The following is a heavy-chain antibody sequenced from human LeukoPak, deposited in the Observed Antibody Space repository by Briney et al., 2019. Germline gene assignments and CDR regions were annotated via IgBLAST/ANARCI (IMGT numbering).Heavy chain of an antibody. J-gene: IGHJ4*02. CDR3: ARSPNYKGFFDY. CDR2: IYSDDTT. V-gene: IGHV3-53*01. D-gene: IGHD3-10*01. Sequence: PGGSLRLSCAVSGFIVSGNYMSWIRQGPGKGLEWVSLIYSDDTTLYADSVKGRFTISRDNAKNSLFLQMNSLRAEDTAVYYCARSPNYKGFFDYWGQGTLVTVSS. CDR1: GFIVSGNY.